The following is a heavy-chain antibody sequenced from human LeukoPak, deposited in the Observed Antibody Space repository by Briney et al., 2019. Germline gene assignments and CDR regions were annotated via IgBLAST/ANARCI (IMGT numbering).Heavy chain of an antibody. V-gene: IGHV3-53*01. D-gene: IGHD2-8*02. J-gene: IGHJ4*02. Sequence: GGSLRLSCAASGFTVRTNFMNWVRQAPGKGLECVSLMYSGGSTYYADSVKGRFTISRDDSKNTVCLQMNSLRADDTAMYYCARGYCTGTNCLVDYWGQGTLVTVSS. CDR3: ARGYCTGTNCLVDY. CDR1: GFTVRTNF. CDR2: MYSGGST.